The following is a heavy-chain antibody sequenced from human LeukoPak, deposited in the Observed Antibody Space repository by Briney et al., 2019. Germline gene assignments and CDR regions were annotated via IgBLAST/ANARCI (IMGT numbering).Heavy chain of an antibody. V-gene: IGHV4-59*12. J-gene: IGHJ4*02. CDR1: GGSISSYY. CDR3: ARDGAPTYYYDSSGYSP. CDR2: IYYTGST. D-gene: IGHD3-22*01. Sequence: SETLSLTCTVSGGSISSYYWSWIRQPPEQGLEWIGYIYYTGSTNYNPSLKSRVTISVDTSTNQFSLKLSSVTAADTAVYYCARDGAPTYYYDSSGYSPWGQGTLVTVSS.